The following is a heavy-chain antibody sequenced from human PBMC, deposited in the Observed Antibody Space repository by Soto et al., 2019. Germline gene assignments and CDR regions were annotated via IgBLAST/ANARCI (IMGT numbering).Heavy chain of an antibody. V-gene: IGHV3-33*01. D-gene: IGHD2-8*01. J-gene: IGHJ4*02. Sequence: QVQLVESGGGVVQPGRSLRLSCAASGFTFGTYAMHWVRQAPGKGLEWVAVIYYDGSNKYYADSVKGRFTISRDNSKNTLYLQMNSLRAEDTAVYYWARAFCTNGVCYYYFDYWGQGTLVTVSS. CDR3: ARAFCTNGVCYYYFDY. CDR2: IYYDGSNK. CDR1: GFTFGTYA.